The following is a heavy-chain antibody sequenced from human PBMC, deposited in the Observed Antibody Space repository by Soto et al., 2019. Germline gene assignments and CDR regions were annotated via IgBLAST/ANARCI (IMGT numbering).Heavy chain of an antibody. D-gene: IGHD6-6*01. Sequence: QVQLQESGPGLVKPSQTLSLTCTVSGGSISSGGYYWSWIRQHPGKGLEWIGYIYYSGSTYYNPSLKSRVTISVDTSKNQFSLKLSSVTAADTAVYYCATYSSSSGGTMVRGMNWYFDLWGRGTLVTVSS. J-gene: IGHJ2*01. CDR3: ATYSSSSGGTMVRGMNWYFDL. CDR2: IYYSGST. V-gene: IGHV4-31*03. CDR1: GGSISSGGYY.